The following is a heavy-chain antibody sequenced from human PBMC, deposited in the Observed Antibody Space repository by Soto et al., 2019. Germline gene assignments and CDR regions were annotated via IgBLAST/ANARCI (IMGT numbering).Heavy chain of an antibody. D-gene: IGHD1-26*01. CDR2: IYSGGST. V-gene: IGHV3-53*01. CDR1: GFSDTSNQ. J-gene: IGHJ3*01. Sequence: GGSLRLSGPVSGFSDTSNQMPWLRQAPGKGLDWVSVIYSGGSTYYADSVKGRFTISRDNSKNTLYLQMNSLTDEDTTVYYCVGWLSGSPGAWGQGIMVT. CDR3: VGWLSGSPGA.